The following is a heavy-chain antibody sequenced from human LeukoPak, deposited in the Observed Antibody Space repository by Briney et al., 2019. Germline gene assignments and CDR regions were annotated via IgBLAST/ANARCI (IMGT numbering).Heavy chain of an antibody. J-gene: IGHJ4*02. CDR3: ARGSGGDYVFAED. CDR2: MNPNSGNT. CDR1: GYIFTSYD. V-gene: IGHV1-8*02. D-gene: IGHD4-17*01. Sequence: GASVKVSCKASGYIFTSYDMSWVRQATGQRLEWMGWMNPNSGNTGYAQRFQGRVTMTRNTSISTAYMELSSLRSKDTAVYYCARGSGGDYVFAEDWGQGTLVTVSS.